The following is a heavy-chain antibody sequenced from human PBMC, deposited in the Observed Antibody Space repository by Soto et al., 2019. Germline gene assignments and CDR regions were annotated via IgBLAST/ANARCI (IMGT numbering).Heavy chain of an antibody. J-gene: IGHJ4*02. Sequence: ASVKVSWKVSGYTLTELSMHWVRQAPGKGLEWMGGFDPEDGETIYAQKFQGRVTMTEDTSTDTAYMELSSLRSEDTAVYYCASRPNYYDSSGYYYRLDYWGQGTLVTVSS. CDR3: ASRPNYYDSSGYYYRLDY. CDR2: FDPEDGET. CDR1: GYTLTELS. V-gene: IGHV1-24*01. D-gene: IGHD3-22*01.